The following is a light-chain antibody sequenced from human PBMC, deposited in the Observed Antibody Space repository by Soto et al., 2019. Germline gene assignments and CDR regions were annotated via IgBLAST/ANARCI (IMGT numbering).Light chain of an antibody. CDR1: SSDVGGYNY. J-gene: IGLJ2*01. Sequence: QSALTQPASVSGSPGQSITISCAGTSSDVGGYNYVSWYQQHPGKVPKLIIYDVTDRPSGVSNRFSGSKSGNTASLTISGLLAEDEADYYCSSYTTRATRVFGGGTKLTVL. V-gene: IGLV2-14*01. CDR2: DVT. CDR3: SSYTTRATRV.